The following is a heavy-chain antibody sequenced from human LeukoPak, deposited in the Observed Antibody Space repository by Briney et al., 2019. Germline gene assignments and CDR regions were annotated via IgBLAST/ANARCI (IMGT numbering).Heavy chain of an antibody. CDR2: ISYTGST. V-gene: IGHV4-59*01. D-gene: IGHD1-1*01. J-gene: IGHJ5*02. CDR3: ANFLFERGWFDP. Sequence: GSLRLSCVASGFSFSRYSMNWVRQPPGKGLEWIGYISYTGSTRYNPSLKSRVSISVDTSKNQFSLKVSSVTAADTAVYYCANFLFERGWFDPWGQGTLVTVSS. CDR1: GFSFSRYS.